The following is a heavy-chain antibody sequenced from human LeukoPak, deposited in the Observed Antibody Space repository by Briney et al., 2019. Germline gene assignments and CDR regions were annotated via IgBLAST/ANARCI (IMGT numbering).Heavy chain of an antibody. CDR1: GGSISSGDYY. CDR3: ARYAYCSSTSCYRKEFDY. J-gene: IGHJ4*02. CDR2: IYYSGST. V-gene: IGHV4-30-4*01. Sequence: SQTLSLTCTVSGGSISSGDYYWSWIRQPPGKGLEWIGYIYYSGSTYYNPSLKSRVTISVDTSKNQFSLKLSSVTAADTAVYYCARYAYCSSTSCYRKEFDYWGQGTLVTVSS. D-gene: IGHD2-2*02.